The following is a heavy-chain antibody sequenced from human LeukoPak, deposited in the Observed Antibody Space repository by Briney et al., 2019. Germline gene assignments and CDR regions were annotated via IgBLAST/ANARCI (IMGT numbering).Heavy chain of an antibody. CDR1: GFTFRSYY. CDR3: AIDQFYAFYI. Sequence: GGSLTLSCAGSGFTFRSYYIIWVRQAPGKGLEWVSYISRSSSTIYYADSVKGRFTISRDNAKNSLYLQMNSLRDEDTAVYYCAIDQFYAFYIWGHGEMFTVSS. J-gene: IGHJ3*02. CDR2: ISRSSSTI. V-gene: IGHV3-48*02.